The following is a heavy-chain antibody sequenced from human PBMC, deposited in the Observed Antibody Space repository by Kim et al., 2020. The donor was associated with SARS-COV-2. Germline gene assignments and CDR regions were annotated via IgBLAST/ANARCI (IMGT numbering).Heavy chain of an antibody. D-gene: IGHD3-9*01. Sequence: YADSVKGRFTISRDNSKNTLYLQMNSLRAEDTAVYYCAKENDFDWLLFGYWGQGTLVTVSS. J-gene: IGHJ4*02. V-gene: IGHV3-23*01. CDR3: AKENDFDWLLFGY.